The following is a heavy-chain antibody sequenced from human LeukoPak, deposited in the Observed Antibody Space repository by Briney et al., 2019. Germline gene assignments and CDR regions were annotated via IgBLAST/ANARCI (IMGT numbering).Heavy chain of an antibody. CDR1: GYTFTSYD. CDR2: MNPNSGNT. J-gene: IGHJ4*02. CDR3: ARGGYTAYGED. V-gene: IGHV1-8*01. Sequence: ASVKVSCKASGYTFTSYDINWMRQATGQGLEWMGWMNPNSGNTGYAQKFPCRGTMTRRPSMTTAYVELSSLRSENTAVYYCARGGYTAYGEDWGQRTLVTASS. D-gene: IGHD5-12*01.